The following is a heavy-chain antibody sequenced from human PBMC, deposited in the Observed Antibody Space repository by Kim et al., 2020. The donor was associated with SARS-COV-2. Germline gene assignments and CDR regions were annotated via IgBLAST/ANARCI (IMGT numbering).Heavy chain of an antibody. V-gene: IGHV4-59*01. Sequence: PSLKSRVTISVYTSKNQFSLKLSSVTAADTAVYYCARWGALGIYYYYAMDVWGQGTTVTVSS. D-gene: IGHD3-16*01. CDR3: ARWGALGIYYYYAMDV. J-gene: IGHJ6*02.